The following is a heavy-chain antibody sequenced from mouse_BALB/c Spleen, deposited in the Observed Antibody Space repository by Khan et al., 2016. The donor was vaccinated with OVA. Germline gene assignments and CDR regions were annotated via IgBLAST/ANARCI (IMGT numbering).Heavy chain of an antibody. Sequence: EVQLQESGPELVKPGASVKISCKASGYTFTDFNLDWVKQSHGKSLEWIGYIFPNDGGTGYNQKFKTKATLTVDNLSSTAYMELRSLTSEDSAVYYCARSGYGSFGYWGQGTLVTVSA. J-gene: IGHJ3*01. CDR3: ARSGYGSFGY. CDR2: IFPNDGGT. D-gene: IGHD1-2*01. CDR1: GYTFTDFN. V-gene: IGHV1S29*02.